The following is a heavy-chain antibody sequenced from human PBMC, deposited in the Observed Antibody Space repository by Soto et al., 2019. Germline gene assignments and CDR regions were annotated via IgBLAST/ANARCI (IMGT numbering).Heavy chain of an antibody. Sequence: QVQLVQSGAEVKKPGSSVKVSCKASGGTFSSYAISWVRQAPGQGLEWMGGIIPIFGTANYAQKFQGRVTITADESTSTAYMELSSLRSEDTAVYYCAISYTVTTDVYYYYGMDVWGQGTTVTVSS. CDR2: IIPIFGTA. CDR1: GGTFSSYA. V-gene: IGHV1-69*12. J-gene: IGHJ6*02. CDR3: AISYTVTTDVYYYYGMDV. D-gene: IGHD4-4*01.